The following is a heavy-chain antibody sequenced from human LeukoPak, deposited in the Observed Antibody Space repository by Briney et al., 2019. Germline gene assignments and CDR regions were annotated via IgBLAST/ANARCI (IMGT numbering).Heavy chain of an antibody. CDR3: ARSSPEDY. V-gene: IGHV3-30*19. Sequence: GGSLRLSCAASGFTFSSYGMHWVRQAPGKGLEWVAVISYDGSNKYYADSVKGRFTISRDNSKNTLYLQMNSLRAEDTAVYYCARSSPEDYWGQGTLVTVSS. CDR2: ISYDGSNK. J-gene: IGHJ4*02. D-gene: IGHD2-2*01. CDR1: GFTFSSYG.